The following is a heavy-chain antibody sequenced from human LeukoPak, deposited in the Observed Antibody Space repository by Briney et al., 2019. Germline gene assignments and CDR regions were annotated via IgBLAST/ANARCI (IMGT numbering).Heavy chain of an antibody. CDR1: VGSINISVYY. V-gene: IGHV4-39*01. D-gene: IGHD1-26*01. Sequence: PSETLSLTCTVSVGSINISVYYWGWIRQPPGEGLEWIGSMQYSGSTYYNPTLKSRVTISVDTSKNQFSLKVSSVTAADTAVYYCARRGTIDSGRPWNWGQGTLVTVSS. J-gene: IGHJ4*02. CDR2: MQYSGST. CDR3: ARRGTIDSGRPWN.